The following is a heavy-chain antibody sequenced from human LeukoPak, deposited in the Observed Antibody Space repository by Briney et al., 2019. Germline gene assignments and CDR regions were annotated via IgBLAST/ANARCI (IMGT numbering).Heavy chain of an antibody. V-gene: IGHV1-24*01. CDR3: ASRGRSSGYYYFDY. D-gene: IGHD3-22*01. CDR2: FDPEDGET. Sequence: GASVKVSCKVSGYTLTELSMHWVRQAPGKGLEWMGGFDPEDGETIYAQKFQGRVTMTRDTSISTAYMELSRLRSDDTAVYYCASRGRSSGYYYFDYWGQGTLVTVSS. J-gene: IGHJ4*02. CDR1: GYTLTELS.